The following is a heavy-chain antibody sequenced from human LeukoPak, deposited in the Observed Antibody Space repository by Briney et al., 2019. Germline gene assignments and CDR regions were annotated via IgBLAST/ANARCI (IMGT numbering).Heavy chain of an antibody. Sequence: SETLSLTCTVSGGSISSYYWSWIRQPPGKGLEWIGEINHSGSTNYNPSLKSRVTISVDTSKNQFSLKLSSVTAADTAVYYCARNHPYYDFWSGYYKANWFDPWGQGTLVTVSS. CDR2: INHSGST. D-gene: IGHD3-3*01. J-gene: IGHJ5*02. CDR3: ARNHPYYDFWSGYYKANWFDP. V-gene: IGHV4-34*01. CDR1: GGSISSYY.